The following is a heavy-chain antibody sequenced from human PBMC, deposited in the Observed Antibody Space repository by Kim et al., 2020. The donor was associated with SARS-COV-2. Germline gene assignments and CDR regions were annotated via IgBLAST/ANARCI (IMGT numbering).Heavy chain of an antibody. CDR2: INPNSGGT. V-gene: IGHV1-2*02. CDR1: GYTFTGYY. D-gene: IGHD2-2*03. J-gene: IGHJ6*02. Sequence: ASVKVSCKASGYTFTGYYMHWVRQAPGQGLEWMGWINPNSGGTNYAQKFQGRVTMTRDTSISTAYMELSRLRSDDTAVYYCARGGILDIVVVPAAEWEYYYYGMDVWGQGTTVTVSS. CDR3: ARGGILDIVVVPAAEWEYYYYGMDV.